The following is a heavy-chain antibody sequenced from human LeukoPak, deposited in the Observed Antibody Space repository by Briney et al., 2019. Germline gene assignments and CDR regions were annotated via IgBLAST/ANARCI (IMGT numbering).Heavy chain of an antibody. CDR1: EFTFSNYW. V-gene: IGHV3-7*05. CDR2: IHPDGSEQ. D-gene: IGHD5-24*01. Sequence: GGSLRLSCEASEFTFSNYWMDWVRQAPGKGLEWVASIHPDGSEQYYVDSVKGRFSISRDNARNSLYLHMNSLRVEDTAVYYCARNRGWLQFDYWGPGTRVTVSS. J-gene: IGHJ4*02. CDR3: ARNRGWLQFDY.